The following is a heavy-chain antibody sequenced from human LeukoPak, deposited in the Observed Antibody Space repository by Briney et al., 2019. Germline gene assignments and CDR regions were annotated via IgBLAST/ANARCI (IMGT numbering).Heavy chain of an antibody. Sequence: GGSLRLSCAASGFTFSSYAMTWVRQGPGKGLEWVSDISGGGGSTYYADSVRGRFTISRDNSKNTLYLQMHSLRAEDTAVYYCAIYSGYGTSAFDIWGQGTMVTVSS. CDR3: AIYSGYGTSAFDI. V-gene: IGHV3-23*01. CDR2: ISGGGGST. D-gene: IGHD5-12*01. J-gene: IGHJ3*02. CDR1: GFTFSSYA.